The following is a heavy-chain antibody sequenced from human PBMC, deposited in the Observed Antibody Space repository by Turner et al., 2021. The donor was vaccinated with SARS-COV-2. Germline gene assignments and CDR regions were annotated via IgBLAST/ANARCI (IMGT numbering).Heavy chain of an antibody. CDR3: TRRGIAAAGNDY. J-gene: IGHJ4*02. V-gene: IGHV3-74*01. Sequence: VQLVESGGDFVHPGGSLRLCCVGSGFTFSDHWMHWVRQGPGKGLVWVSRISDDGSSASYGGSVRGRFTVSRDNAKNTLYLQMNSLRPDDTGVYYCTRRGIAAAGNDYWGQGTLVTVSS. CDR2: ISDDGSSA. D-gene: IGHD6-13*01. CDR1: GFTFSDHW.